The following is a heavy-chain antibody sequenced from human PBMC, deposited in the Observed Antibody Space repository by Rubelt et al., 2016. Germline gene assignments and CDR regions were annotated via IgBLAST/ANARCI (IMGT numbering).Heavy chain of an antibody. J-gene: IGHJ6*02. D-gene: IGHD1-1*01. CDR2: IKGKIDGWTT. Sequence: EVQLVESGGGLVKPGGSLRLSCAASGFTLSNGWTSWVRQAPGKGLEWVGRIKGKIDGWTTDYAAPVKGRFTISRDDSKNTLYLQMNSLKTEDTAVYHCSTGWYKMDVWGQGTTVTVSS. CDR1: GFTLSNGW. CDR3: STGWYKMDV. V-gene: IGHV3-15*01.